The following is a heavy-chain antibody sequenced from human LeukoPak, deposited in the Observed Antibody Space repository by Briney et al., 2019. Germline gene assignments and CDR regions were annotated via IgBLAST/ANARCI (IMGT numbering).Heavy chain of an antibody. CDR2: ISGSGGST. J-gene: IGHJ4*02. D-gene: IGHD6-6*01. CDR3: AKGSYSSSSDY. V-gene: IGHV3-23*01. Sequence: GGSLRLSCAASGFTFSSYAMSWVRQAPGKGLEWGSGISGSGGSTSYADSVKGRFTISRDNSKNTLYLQMNSLRAEDTAVYYCAKGSYSSSSDYWGQGTLVTVSS. CDR1: GFTFSSYA.